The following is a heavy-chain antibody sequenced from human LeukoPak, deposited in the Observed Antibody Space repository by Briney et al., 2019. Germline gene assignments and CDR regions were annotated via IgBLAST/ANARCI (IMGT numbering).Heavy chain of an antibody. J-gene: IGHJ3*02. V-gene: IGHV1-18*01. Sequence: ASEKVSCKASGYTFTSYGISWVRQAPGQGLEWMGWISAYNGDTNYAQNLQGRVTMTTDTSTSTAYMELRSLRSDDTAVYYCATDRIAAAGFAFDIWGQGTMVTVSS. CDR1: GYTFTSYG. D-gene: IGHD6-13*01. CDR3: ATDRIAAAGFAFDI. CDR2: ISAYNGDT.